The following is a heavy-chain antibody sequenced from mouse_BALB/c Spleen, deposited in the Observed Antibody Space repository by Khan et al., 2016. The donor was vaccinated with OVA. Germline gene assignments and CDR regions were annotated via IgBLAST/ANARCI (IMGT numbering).Heavy chain of an antibody. Sequence: EVKLEVSGPGLVKPSQSLSLTCTVTGYSITSDYAWNWIRQFPGNKLEWMGFISYSGNTKYNPSLKSRFSITRDTSKNQFFLHLNSVTIEDTATYYCARVYGRDFDYWGQGTTLTVSS. J-gene: IGHJ2*01. CDR2: ISYSGNT. CDR1: GYSITSDYA. V-gene: IGHV3-2*02. CDR3: ARVYGRDFDY. D-gene: IGHD1-1*01.